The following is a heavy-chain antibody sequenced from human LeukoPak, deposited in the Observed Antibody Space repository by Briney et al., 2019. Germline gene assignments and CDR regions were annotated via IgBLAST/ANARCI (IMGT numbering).Heavy chain of an antibody. Sequence: SETLSLTCTVSGGSISGYYWSWIRQSPGMGLEWIGYIYYSGTTNYNPSLKSRVTMSVDTSKNQFSLNLSSVTAADTAVYYCARVGSGYYCYYMEVWGKGTTVTVSS. J-gene: IGHJ6*03. V-gene: IGHV4-59*01. CDR2: IYYSGTT. D-gene: IGHD3-22*01. CDR3: ARVGSGYYCYYMEV. CDR1: GGSISGYY.